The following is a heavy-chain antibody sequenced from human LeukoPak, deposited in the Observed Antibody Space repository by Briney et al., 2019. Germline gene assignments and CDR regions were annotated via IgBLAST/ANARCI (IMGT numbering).Heavy chain of an antibody. CDR2: ISSSSSTI. CDR1: GFTFSSYS. Sequence: PGGSLRLSCAASGFTFSSYSMNWIRQAPGKGLEWVSYISSSSSTIYYADSVKGRFTISRDNSKNTLYLQMNSLRAEDTAVYYCAKDSEWLVVADAFDIWGQGTMVTVSS. CDR3: AKDSEWLVVADAFDI. J-gene: IGHJ3*02. D-gene: IGHD6-19*01. V-gene: IGHV3-48*01.